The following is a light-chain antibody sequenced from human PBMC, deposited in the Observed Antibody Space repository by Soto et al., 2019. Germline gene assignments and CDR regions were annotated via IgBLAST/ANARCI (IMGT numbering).Light chain of an antibody. J-gene: IGLJ7*01. Sequence: QSVLTQPASVSGSPGQSISISCTGTSGDIGAYDYVSWFQQHPGKAPKLIIYEVNIRPSGVSTRFSGSKSGNTASLTISGPHTEDEAYYYCSSYTSSITLAVFGGGTQLTVL. CDR2: EVN. CDR1: SGDIGAYDY. V-gene: IGLV2-14*01. CDR3: SSYTSSITLAV.